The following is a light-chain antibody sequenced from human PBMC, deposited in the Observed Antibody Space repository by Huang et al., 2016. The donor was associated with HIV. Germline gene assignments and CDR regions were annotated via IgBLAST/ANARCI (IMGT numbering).Light chain of an antibody. CDR3: QQYNNWPGIT. CDR2: GAS. Sequence: EIVMTQSPATLSVSPGERATLSCSASQSVSSNLAWYQQKPGQAPRLLIYGASTRATGIPARFIGSGSGTEFTLTISSLQSEDFAVYYCQQYNNWPGITFGPGTKVDIK. V-gene: IGKV3-15*01. J-gene: IGKJ3*01. CDR1: QSVSSN.